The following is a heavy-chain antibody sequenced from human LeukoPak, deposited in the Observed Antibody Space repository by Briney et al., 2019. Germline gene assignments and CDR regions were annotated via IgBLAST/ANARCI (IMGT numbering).Heavy chain of an antibody. V-gene: IGHV4-59*01. J-gene: IGHJ5*02. CDR3: ARGVVAARFWFDP. D-gene: IGHD2-15*01. CDR1: GGSISSYY. CDR2: IYYSGST. Sequence: SETLSLTCTVSGGSISSYYWSCIRQPPGKGLEWIGYIYYSGSTNYNPSLKSRVTISVNTSKNQFSLKLSSVTAADTAVYYCARGVVAARFWFDPWGQGTLVTVSS.